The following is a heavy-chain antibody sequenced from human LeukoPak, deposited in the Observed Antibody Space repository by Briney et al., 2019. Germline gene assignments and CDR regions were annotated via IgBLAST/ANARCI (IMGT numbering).Heavy chain of an antibody. D-gene: IGHD3-10*01. Sequence: GGSLRLSCAASGFTFTTYWMTWVRQAPRKGLEWVANINQDGSEKYFVDSVKGRFTISRDNAKNSLYLQMNSLRVEDTAVYYCARVAKYYYGSETYYFFEHWGQGTPVTASS. CDR1: GFTFTTYW. V-gene: IGHV3-7*01. CDR2: INQDGSEK. J-gene: IGHJ4*02. CDR3: ARVAKYYYGSETYYFFEH.